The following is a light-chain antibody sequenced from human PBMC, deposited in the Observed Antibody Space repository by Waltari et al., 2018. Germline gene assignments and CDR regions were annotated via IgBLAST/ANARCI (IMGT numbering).Light chain of an antibody. V-gene: IGKV1-5*03. CDR1: QNINEW. CDR2: KTS. Sequence: DIQTTPSPSTLSASLGDGVTITCRASQNINEWLAWYQQKPGMAPKVLLYKTSTLESGVPSMFSGSGSGTEFTLTISSLQPEDFATYYCQQYYDYLGTFGQGTKLEIK. J-gene: IGKJ2*01. CDR3: QQYYDYLGT.